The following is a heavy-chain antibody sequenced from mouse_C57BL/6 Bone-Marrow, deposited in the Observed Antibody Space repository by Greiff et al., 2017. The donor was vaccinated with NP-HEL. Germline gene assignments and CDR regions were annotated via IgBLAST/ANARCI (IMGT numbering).Heavy chain of an antibody. D-gene: IGHD1-1*01. CDR1: GFTFSSYA. Sequence: EVQLQESGGGLVKPGGSLKLSCAASGFTFSSYAMSWVRQTPEKRLEWVATISDGGSYTYYPDNVKGRFTISRDNAKNNLYLQMSHLKSEDTAMYYCARDPLYYYGSYFDYWGQGTTLTVSS. CDR3: ARDPLYYYGSYFDY. V-gene: IGHV5-4*01. J-gene: IGHJ2*01. CDR2: ISDGGSYT.